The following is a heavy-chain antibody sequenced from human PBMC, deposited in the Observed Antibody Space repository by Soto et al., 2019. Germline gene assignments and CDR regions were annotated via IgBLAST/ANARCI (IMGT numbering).Heavy chain of an antibody. D-gene: IGHD6-13*01. J-gene: IGHJ4*02. V-gene: IGHV4-4*02. CDR2: IYHSGST. CDR1: GGSISSSNW. Sequence: QVQLQESGPGLVKPSGTLSLTCAVSGGSISSSNWWSWVRQPPGKGLEWIGEIYHSGSTNYNPSLKRRVTISVAKSKHQFSLKVSSVTAADTAVYYCARIAAAGTNFGYWGQGTLVTVSS. CDR3: ARIAAAGTNFGY.